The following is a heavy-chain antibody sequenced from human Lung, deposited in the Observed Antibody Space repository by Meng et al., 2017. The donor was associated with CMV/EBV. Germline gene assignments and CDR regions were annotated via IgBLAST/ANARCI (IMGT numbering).Heavy chain of an antibody. D-gene: IGHD4-11*01. CDR2: IGTAGDT. CDR3: ARSATVTTLGSRYGMDV. J-gene: IGHJ6*02. Sequence: GASLKISCAAAEFTFSSYDMHWVRQATGKGLEWVSAIGTAGDTYYPGSVKGRFTISRENAKNSLYLQMNSLRAGDTAVYYCARSATVTTLGSRYGMDVWGQGTXVTVSS. V-gene: IGHV3-13*01. CDR1: EFTFSSYD.